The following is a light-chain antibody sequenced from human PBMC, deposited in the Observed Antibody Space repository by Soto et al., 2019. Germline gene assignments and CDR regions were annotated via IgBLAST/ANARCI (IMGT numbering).Light chain of an antibody. V-gene: IGKV1-39*01. CDR3: QQRHMWPIT. CDR1: QGISSY. J-gene: IGKJ5*01. CDR2: AAS. Sequence: DIQMTQSPSTLSASVGDRVTITCRASQGISSYLVWYQQKPGKAPKLLIYAASSLQSGVPSRFSGSGSGTDFTLTISSLEPEDSAVYYCQQRHMWPITFGQGTRLEIK.